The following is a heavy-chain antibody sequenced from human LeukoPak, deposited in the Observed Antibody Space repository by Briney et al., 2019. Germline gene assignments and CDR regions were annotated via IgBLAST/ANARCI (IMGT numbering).Heavy chain of an antibody. CDR2: ISWNSGSI. D-gene: IGHD6-13*01. J-gene: IGHJ4*02. V-gene: IGHV3-9*01. CDR3: ANGSRSSRGSFDY. Sequence: GRPLRLSCAASGFTFDDYAMHWVRQARGKGLEWVSGISWNSGSIGYADSVKGRFTISRDNAKNSLYLQMNSLRAEDTALYYCANGSRSSRGSFDYWGQGTLVTVSS. CDR1: GFTFDDYA.